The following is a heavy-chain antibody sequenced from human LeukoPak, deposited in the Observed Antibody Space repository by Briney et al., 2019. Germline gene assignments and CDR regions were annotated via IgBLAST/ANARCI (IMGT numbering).Heavy chain of an antibody. V-gene: IGHV4-59*08. CDR3: ARAGYCSSTSCYFDY. D-gene: IGHD2-2*03. CDR2: IYYSGST. CDR1: GGSISSYY. J-gene: IGHJ4*02. Sequence: SETLSLTCTVSGGSISSYYWSWIRQPPGKGLEWIGYIYYSGSTNYNPSLKSRVTISADTSKNQFALKLSSVTAAETAVYYCARAGYCSSTSCYFDYWGQGTLVTVSS.